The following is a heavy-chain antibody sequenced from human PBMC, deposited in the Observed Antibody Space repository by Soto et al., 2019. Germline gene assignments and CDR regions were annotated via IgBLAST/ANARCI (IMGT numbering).Heavy chain of an antibody. J-gene: IGHJ6*02. CDR2: ISGSDGRT. D-gene: IGHD4-17*01. CDR1: GFTFSNYA. CDR3: ARDQDDYGDSVLGDSYYYHSCGVDV. V-gene: IGHV3-23*01. Sequence: QLLESGGGLVPPGGSLRLSCAASGFTFSNYAMSWVRQAPGKGLEWVAGISGSDGRTFHADPVKGRFTISRDNARNTLYLQMSRLRAQDTAVYYCARDQDDYGDSVLGDSYYYHSCGVDVWGQGTAVTVSS.